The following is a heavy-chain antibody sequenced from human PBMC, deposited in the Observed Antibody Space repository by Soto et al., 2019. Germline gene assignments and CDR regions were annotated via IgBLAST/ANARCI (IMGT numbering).Heavy chain of an antibody. V-gene: IGHV4-59*08. CDR2: ISYSGST. D-gene: IGHD3-22*01. Sequence: SETLSLTCTVSGGSISSFDWNWIRQSPGKGLEWIGYISYSGSTNYNPSLKSRVTISVDTSKNQFSLKLSSVTAADTAVYYCARQDTSGYAFDYRGQGTLVTVSS. CDR3: ARQDTSGYAFDY. J-gene: IGHJ4*02. CDR1: GGSISSFD.